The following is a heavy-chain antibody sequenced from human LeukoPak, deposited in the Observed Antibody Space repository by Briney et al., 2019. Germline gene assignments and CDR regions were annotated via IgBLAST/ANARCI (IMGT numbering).Heavy chain of an antibody. CDR1: GFTLRSYD. CDR2: TSGSGVNS. CDR3: AKEYSGYDFDY. Sequence: GGSLRLSCAASGFTLRSYDMSWVRQAPGKGLEWVAATSGSGVNSYYADSVRGRYTISRDNSQNTLYLQMDSLRAEDTALYYCAKEYSGYDFDYWGQGTLVTVSS. J-gene: IGHJ4*02. D-gene: IGHD5-12*01. V-gene: IGHV3-23*01.